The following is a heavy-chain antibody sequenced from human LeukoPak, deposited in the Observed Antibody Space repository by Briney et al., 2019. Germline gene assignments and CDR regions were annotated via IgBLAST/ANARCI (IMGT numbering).Heavy chain of an antibody. D-gene: IGHD1-26*01. V-gene: IGHV1-69*05. CDR2: IIPIFGTA. J-gene: IGHJ4*02. CDR1: GGTFSSYA. Sequence: SVKVSCKASGGTFSSYAISWVRQAPGQGLEWMGGIIPIFGTANYAQKFQGRVTITTDESTSTAYMELSSLKSEDTAVYYCARSEIGSGSYYDPPFDYWGQGTLVTVSS. CDR3: ARSEIGSGSYYDPPFDY.